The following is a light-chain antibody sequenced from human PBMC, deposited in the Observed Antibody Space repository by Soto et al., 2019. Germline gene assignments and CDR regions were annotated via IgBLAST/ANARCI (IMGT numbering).Light chain of an antibody. CDR2: DAS. V-gene: IGKV3-11*01. Sequence: VLTQSPSTLSLSPGERATLSCRASQSVSSYLAWYQQKPGQAPRLLIYDASNRATGIPARFSGSGSGTDFTLTINSLEPEDFAVYYCQQRSNWPSITFGQGTRLEI. CDR3: QQRSNWPSIT. J-gene: IGKJ5*01. CDR1: QSVSSY.